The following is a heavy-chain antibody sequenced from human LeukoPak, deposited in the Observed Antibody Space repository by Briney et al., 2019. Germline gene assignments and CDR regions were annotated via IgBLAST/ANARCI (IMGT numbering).Heavy chain of an antibody. J-gene: IGHJ3*02. CDR1: GFTFSSYE. Sequence: GGSLRLSCAASGFTFSSYEMNWVRQAPGKGLEWVSYISSSGSTIYCADSVKGRFTISRDNAKNSLYLQMNSLRAEDTAVYYCAREAYYDSSGYYEVAFDIWGQGTMVTVSS. CDR3: AREAYYDSSGYYEVAFDI. CDR2: ISSSGSTI. D-gene: IGHD3-22*01. V-gene: IGHV3-48*03.